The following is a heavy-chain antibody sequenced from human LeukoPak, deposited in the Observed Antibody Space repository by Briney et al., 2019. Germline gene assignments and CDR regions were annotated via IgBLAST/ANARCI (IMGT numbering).Heavy chain of an antibody. J-gene: IGHJ4*02. CDR1: GFIVSNDY. CDR3: AKDYSSGSIGY. CDR2: IYTGGST. D-gene: IGHD3-10*01. Sequence: GGSLRLSCAASGFIVSNDYMNWVRQAPGKGLEWVSAIYTGGSTYYADSVKGRFTISRDNSKNTLFLQMSSLRAEDTALYYCAKDYSSGSIGYWGQGTLVTVSS. V-gene: IGHV3-66*01.